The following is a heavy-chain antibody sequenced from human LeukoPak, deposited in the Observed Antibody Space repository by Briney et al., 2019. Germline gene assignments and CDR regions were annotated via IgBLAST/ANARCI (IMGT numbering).Heavy chain of an antibody. D-gene: IGHD3-10*01. CDR3: ARHVGCYGSGSYLDAFDI. Sequence: SETLSLTCTVSGGSISSSSYYWGWIRQPPGKGLEWIGSIYYSGSTYYNPSLKSRVTISVDTSKNQFSLKLSSVTAADTAVYYCARHVGCYGSGSYLDAFDIWGQGTMVTVSS. CDR1: GGSISSSSYY. CDR2: IYYSGST. J-gene: IGHJ3*02. V-gene: IGHV4-39*01.